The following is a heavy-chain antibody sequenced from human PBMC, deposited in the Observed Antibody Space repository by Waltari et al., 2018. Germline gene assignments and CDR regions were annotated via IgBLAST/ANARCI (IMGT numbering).Heavy chain of an antibody. V-gene: IGHV3-30-3*01. CDR3: ARDRDIVVVVAAPTNWFDP. CDR2: ISYDGSNK. Sequence: QVQLVESGGGVVQPGRSLRLSCAASGFTFSSYAMHWVRKAPGKGLEWVAVISYDGSNKYYADSVKGRFTISRDNSKNTLYLQMNSLRAEDTAVYYCARDRDIVVVVAAPTNWFDPWGQGTLVTVSS. CDR1: GFTFSSYA. D-gene: IGHD2-15*01. J-gene: IGHJ5*02.